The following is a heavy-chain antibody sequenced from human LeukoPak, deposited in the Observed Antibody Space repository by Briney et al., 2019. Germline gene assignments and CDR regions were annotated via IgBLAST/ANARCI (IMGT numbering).Heavy chain of an antibody. CDR3: AKDQSIGSGIHTFDY. CDR1: GFTFSSYE. CDR2: ISGSGGST. V-gene: IGHV3-23*01. D-gene: IGHD3-10*01. Sequence: PGGSLRLSCAASGFTFSSYEMNWVRQAPGKGLEWVSAISGSGGSTYYADSVKGRFTISRDNSKNTLYLQMNSLRAEDTAVYYCAKDQSIGSGIHTFDYWGQGTLVTVSS. J-gene: IGHJ4*02.